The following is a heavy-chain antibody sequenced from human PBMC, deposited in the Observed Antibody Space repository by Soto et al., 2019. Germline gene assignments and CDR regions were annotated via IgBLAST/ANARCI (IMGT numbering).Heavy chain of an antibody. J-gene: IGHJ4*02. D-gene: IGHD6-19*01. V-gene: IGHV3-9*01. CDR3: AKDFHRGYSSGWYLFDY. CDR2: ISWNSGSI. CDR1: GFTFDDYA. Sequence: GGSLRLSCAASGFTFDDYAMHWVRQAPGKGLEWVSGISWNSGSIGYADSVKGRFTISRDNAKNSLYLQMNSLRAEDTALYYCAKDFHRGYSSGWYLFDYWGQGTLVTVSS.